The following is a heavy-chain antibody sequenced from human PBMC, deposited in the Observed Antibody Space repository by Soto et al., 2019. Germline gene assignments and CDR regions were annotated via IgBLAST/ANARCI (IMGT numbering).Heavy chain of an antibody. CDR2: INAGNGNT. Sequence: ASVKVSCKASGYTFTSYAMHWVRQAPGQRLEWMGWINAGNGNTKYSQKFQGRVTITRDTSASTAYMELSSLRSEDTAVYYCARDLMITFGGGMDVWGQGTTVTVAS. J-gene: IGHJ6*02. CDR1: GYTFTSYA. V-gene: IGHV1-3*01. CDR3: ARDLMITFGGGMDV. D-gene: IGHD3-16*01.